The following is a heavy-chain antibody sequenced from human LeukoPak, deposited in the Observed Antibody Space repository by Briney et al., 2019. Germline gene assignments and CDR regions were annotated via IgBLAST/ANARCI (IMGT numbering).Heavy chain of an antibody. CDR1: GFTFSIYT. V-gene: IGHV3-21*01. D-gene: IGHD3-22*01. Sequence: PGGSLRLSCAASGFTFSIYTMNWVRQAPGKGLEWVSPISSSSNYIYYADSVKGRFTISRDNAKNSLYLQMNSLRAEDTAVYYCARDYDGSGYFGYWGQGTLVTVSS. J-gene: IGHJ4*02. CDR3: ARDYDGSGYFGY. CDR2: ISSSSNYI.